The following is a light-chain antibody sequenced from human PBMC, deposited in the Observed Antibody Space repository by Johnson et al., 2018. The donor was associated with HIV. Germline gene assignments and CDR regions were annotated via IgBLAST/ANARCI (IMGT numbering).Light chain of an antibody. J-gene: IGLJ1*01. Sequence: SVLTQPPSVSAAPGQKVTISCSGSNSNIGNNYVSWYQQLPGTAPKLLIYDNNKRPSGIPDRFSGSKSGTSATLGITGLQTGDEADYYCGTWDTSLSPGGVFGSGTKVTVL. CDR1: NSNIGNNY. CDR2: DNN. CDR3: GTWDTSLSPGGV. V-gene: IGLV1-51*01.